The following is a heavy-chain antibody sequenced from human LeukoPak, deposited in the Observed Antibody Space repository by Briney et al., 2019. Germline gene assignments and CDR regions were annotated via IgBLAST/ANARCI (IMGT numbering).Heavy chain of an antibody. Sequence: SVKVSCKASGGTFSNYAISWVRQAPGQGLEWMGGLIPIFGTPNYAQKFQGRVTITADESTTTAYMELSSLRSEDTAMYYCARELRDSSGYYLAPFDYWGQGTLVTVSS. CDR3: ARELRDSSGYYLAPFDY. D-gene: IGHD3-22*01. CDR2: LIPIFGTP. J-gene: IGHJ4*02. V-gene: IGHV1-69*13. CDR1: GGTFSNYA.